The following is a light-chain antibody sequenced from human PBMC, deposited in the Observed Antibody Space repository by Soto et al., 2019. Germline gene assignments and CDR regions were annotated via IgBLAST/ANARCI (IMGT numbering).Light chain of an antibody. J-gene: IGLJ1*01. CDR1: SSDVGGYNY. V-gene: IGLV2-14*01. CDR2: DVS. Sequence: QSVLTQPAPVSGSPGQSITISCTGTSSDVGGYNYVSWYQQHPGKAPKLIIYDVSNRPSGVSNRFSGSKSGNTASLTISGLQAEDEADYYCSSYTSSSTYVFGTGTQLTVL. CDR3: SSYTSSSTYV.